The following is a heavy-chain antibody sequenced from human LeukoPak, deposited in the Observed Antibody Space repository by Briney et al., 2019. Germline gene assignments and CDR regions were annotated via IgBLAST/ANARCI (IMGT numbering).Heavy chain of an antibody. D-gene: IGHD5-18*01. V-gene: IGHV4-38-2*02. CDR3: ARRGMRGYSYGRERGFDY. J-gene: IGHJ4*02. CDR2: IYHSGST. Sequence: PSETQSLTCTVSGYSISSGYYWGWIRQPPGKGLEWIGSIYHSGSTYYNPSLKSRVTISVDTSKNQFSLKLSSVTAADTAVYYCARRGMRGYSYGRERGFDYWGQGTLVTVSS. CDR1: GYSISSGYY.